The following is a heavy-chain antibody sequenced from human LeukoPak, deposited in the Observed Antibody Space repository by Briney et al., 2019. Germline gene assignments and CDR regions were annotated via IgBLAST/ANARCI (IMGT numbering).Heavy chain of an antibody. CDR1: GFTLSSYW. D-gene: IGHD2-15*01. V-gene: IGHV3-7*01. CDR3: ARFPSLRSGP. CDR2: IKQDGSEK. Sequence: SGGSLRLSCAASGFTLSSYWMSWVRQAPGKGLEWVANIKQDGSEKYYVDSVKGRFTISRDNAKDSLYLQMNSLRAEDTAVYYCARFPSLRSGPWGQGTLVTVSS. J-gene: IGHJ5*02.